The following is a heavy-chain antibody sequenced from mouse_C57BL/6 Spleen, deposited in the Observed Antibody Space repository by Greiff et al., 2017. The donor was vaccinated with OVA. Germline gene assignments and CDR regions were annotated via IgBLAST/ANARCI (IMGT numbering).Heavy chain of an antibody. J-gene: IGHJ2*01. CDR3: ARRYYGSSYYFDY. Sequence: QVQLQQPGAELVKPGASVKMSCKASGYTFTSYWITWVKQRPGQGLEWIGDIYPGSGSTNYNEKCKSKATLTVDTSSSTSYMQLSSLTTEDTAIYYCARRYYGSSYYFDYWGQGTTLTVSS. D-gene: IGHD1-1*01. V-gene: IGHV1-55*01. CDR2: IYPGSGST. CDR1: GYTFTSYW.